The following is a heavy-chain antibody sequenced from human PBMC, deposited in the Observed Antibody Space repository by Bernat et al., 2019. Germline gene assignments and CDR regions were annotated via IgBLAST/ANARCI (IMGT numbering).Heavy chain of an antibody. J-gene: IGHJ6*02. Sequence: VQLVESGGGLVQPGGSLRLSCAASGFTFSTYGMHWVRQAPGKGLEWVAVISYDGSKKYYADSVKGRFTISRDNSKNTLSVQMNSLRADDTAVYYCAKDLPPYCGGDCYSWYYYVMDVWGQGTTVTVSS. D-gene: IGHD2-21*02. CDR1: GFTFSTYG. CDR3: AKDLPPYCGGDCYSWYYYVMDV. CDR2: ISYDGSKK. V-gene: IGHV3-30*18.